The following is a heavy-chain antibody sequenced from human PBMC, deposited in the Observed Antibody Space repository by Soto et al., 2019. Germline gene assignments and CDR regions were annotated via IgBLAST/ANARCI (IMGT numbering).Heavy chain of an antibody. D-gene: IGHD2-8*01. J-gene: IGHJ5*02. CDR1: GYTFTHYY. V-gene: IGHV1-46*01. CDR3: ARPPLPVCSNGVWYPCDP. CDR2: INPSGGST. Sequence: QVQLVQSGAEVKKPGASVKVSCKASGYTFTHYYIHWVRQAPGQGLEWMGMINPSGGSTDYAQKFHGGVTGTKETSTTTIYMQLSCRSRDDIAVHYCARPPLPVCSNGVWYPCDPWGRGTLVTVSS.